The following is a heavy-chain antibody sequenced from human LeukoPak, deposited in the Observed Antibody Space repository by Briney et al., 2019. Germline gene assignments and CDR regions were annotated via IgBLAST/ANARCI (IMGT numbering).Heavy chain of an antibody. CDR2: MYYSGST. D-gene: IGHD3-10*01. CDR1: GGSIGSSTYY. J-gene: IGHJ4*02. Sequence: SETLSLTCTVSGGSIGSSTYYWGWIRQPPGMGLEWMGSMYYSGSTYYNPSLKSRITISVDTSKSQFSLKLRSVTAADTAVYYCAREMRSPRGGFDYWDQGTLVTVSS. CDR3: AREMRSPRGGFDY. V-gene: IGHV4-39*07.